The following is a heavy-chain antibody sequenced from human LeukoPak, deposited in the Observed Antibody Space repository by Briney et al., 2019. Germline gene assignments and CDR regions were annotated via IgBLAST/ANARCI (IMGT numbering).Heavy chain of an antibody. CDR2: ISYDGGNK. Sequence: GGSLRLSCAASGFTFSSYAMHWVRQAPGKGLEWVAVISYDGGNKYYADSVKGRFTISRDNSKNTLYLQMNSLRAEDTAVYYCAREGYYYDSSGYYLDYWGQGTLVTVSS. J-gene: IGHJ4*02. CDR3: AREGYYYDSSGYYLDY. CDR1: GFTFSSYA. V-gene: IGHV3-30-3*01. D-gene: IGHD3-22*01.